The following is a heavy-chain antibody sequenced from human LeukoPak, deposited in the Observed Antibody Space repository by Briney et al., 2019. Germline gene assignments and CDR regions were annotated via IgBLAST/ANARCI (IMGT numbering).Heavy chain of an antibody. J-gene: IGHJ4*02. D-gene: IGHD3-22*01. V-gene: IGHV3-30-3*01. CDR2: ISYDGSNK. Sequence: GGSLRLSCAASGFTFSSYAMHWVRQAPGKGLEWVAVISYDGSNKYYADSVKGRFTISRDNSKNTLYLQMNSLRAEDTAVYYCARAGGDTSGYYPNWGQGTLVTVSS. CDR3: ARAGGDTSGYYPN. CDR1: GFTFSSYA.